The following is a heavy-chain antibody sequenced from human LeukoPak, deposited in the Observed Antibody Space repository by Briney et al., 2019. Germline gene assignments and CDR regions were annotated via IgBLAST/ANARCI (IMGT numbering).Heavy chain of an antibody. CDR2: ISRGGSTK. V-gene: IGHV3-11*04. Sequence: GGSLRLSCAASGFTFSDYNMRWIRQAPGKGLEWVSSISRGGSTKYYADSVKGRFTISRDNAKNSLYLQMNSLRAEDTAVYYCARGPTTVTYYYYYMDVWGKGTTVTISS. J-gene: IGHJ6*03. D-gene: IGHD4-17*01. CDR1: GFTFSDYN. CDR3: ARGPTTVTYYYYYMDV.